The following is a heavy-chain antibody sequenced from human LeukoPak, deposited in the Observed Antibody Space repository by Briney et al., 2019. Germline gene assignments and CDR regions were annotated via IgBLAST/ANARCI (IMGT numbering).Heavy chain of an antibody. Sequence: SETLSLTCTVSGGSISSSSYYWGWIRQPPGKGLEWIGSIHYSGSTNYNPSLKSRVTISVDTSKNQFSLKLSSVTAAGTAVYYCARGNTWRWRPFHVSCTNGVCSRAFDIWGQGTMVTVSS. CDR1: GGSISSSSYY. CDR2: IHYSGST. J-gene: IGHJ3*02. CDR3: ARGNTWRWRPFHVSCTNGVCSRAFDI. D-gene: IGHD2-8*01. V-gene: IGHV4-39*07.